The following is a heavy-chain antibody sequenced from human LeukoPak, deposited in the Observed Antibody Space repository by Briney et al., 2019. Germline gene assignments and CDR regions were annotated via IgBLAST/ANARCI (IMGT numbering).Heavy chain of an antibody. CDR1: GYTFTSYD. CDR2: INPSGGST. J-gene: IGHJ4*02. V-gene: IGHV1-46*01. CDR3: AREGDTAMATSLDY. Sequence: ASVKVSCKASGYTFTSYDINWVRQAPGQGLEWMGIINPSGGSTSYAQKFQGRVTMTRDMSTSTVYMELSSLRSEDTAVYYCAREGDTAMATSLDYWGQGTLVTVSS. D-gene: IGHD5-18*01.